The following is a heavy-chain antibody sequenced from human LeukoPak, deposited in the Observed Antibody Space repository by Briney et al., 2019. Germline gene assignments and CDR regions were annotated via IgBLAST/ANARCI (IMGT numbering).Heavy chain of an antibody. V-gene: IGHV3-30-3*01. J-gene: IGHJ4*02. Sequence: GGSLRLSCAASGFTFSSYAMHWVRQAPGKGLEWVAVISYDGSNKYYADSVKGRFTISRDNSKNTLYLQMNSLRAEDTAVYYCAREPGYYFDYWGQGTLVTVSS. CDR2: ISYDGSNK. CDR1: GFTFSSYA. CDR3: AREPGYYFDY.